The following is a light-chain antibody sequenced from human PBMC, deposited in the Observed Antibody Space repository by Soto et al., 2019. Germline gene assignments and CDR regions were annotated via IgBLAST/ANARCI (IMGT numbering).Light chain of an antibody. V-gene: IGLV1-44*01. Sequence: QLVLTQPPSASGTPGQRVTVSCSGSSSNIGSSTVNWYQQLPGTAPKLLIYSNNQRPSGVPDRFSGSKSGTSASLAISGLQSEDEADYYCAAWDDSLSGVVFGGGTKLTVL. CDR2: SNN. CDR1: SSNIGSST. CDR3: AAWDDSLSGVV. J-gene: IGLJ2*01.